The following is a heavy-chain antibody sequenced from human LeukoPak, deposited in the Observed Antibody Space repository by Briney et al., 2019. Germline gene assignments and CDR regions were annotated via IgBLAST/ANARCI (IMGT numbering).Heavy chain of an antibody. CDR1: GFTFSSYS. D-gene: IGHD3-16*01. CDR3: ARGSDYDYIWGSSPSYYYYGMDV. V-gene: IGHV3-48*02. CDR2: IISSSSTI. Sequence: GGSLRLSCAASGFTFSSYSMNWVRQAPGKGLEWVSYIISSSSTIYYADSVKGRFTISRDNAKNALYLQMNSLRDEDTAVYYCARGSDYDYIWGSSPSYYYYGMDVWGQGTTVTVSS. J-gene: IGHJ6*02.